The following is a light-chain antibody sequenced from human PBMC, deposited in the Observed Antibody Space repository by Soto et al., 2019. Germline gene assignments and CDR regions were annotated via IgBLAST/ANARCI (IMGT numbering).Light chain of an antibody. J-gene: IGLJ3*02. Sequence: QSVLTQPASVSGSLGQSITISCTGTSSDVGGTRYVSWYQQHPGKAPKLIIYEVTYRPSGDSSRFSGSKSGNTASLTISGLQAEDEADYYCSSYSSTSTFRVFGGGTQLTVL. V-gene: IGLV2-14*01. CDR1: SSDVGGTRY. CDR2: EVT. CDR3: SSYSSTSTFRV.